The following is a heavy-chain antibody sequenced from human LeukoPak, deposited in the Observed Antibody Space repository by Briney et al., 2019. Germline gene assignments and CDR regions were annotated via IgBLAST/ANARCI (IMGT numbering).Heavy chain of an antibody. CDR3: APQVGSGRN. CDR1: GFTFSSYA. CDR2: ISGSSGST. V-gene: IGHV3-23*01. D-gene: IGHD1-26*01. Sequence: PGGSLRLSCAASGFTFSSYAMSWVRQAPGKGLEWVSAISGSSGSTYYADSVKGRFTISRDNSKNTLYLQMNSLRAEDTVVYYWAPQVGSGRNWGQGTLVTVSS. J-gene: IGHJ4*02.